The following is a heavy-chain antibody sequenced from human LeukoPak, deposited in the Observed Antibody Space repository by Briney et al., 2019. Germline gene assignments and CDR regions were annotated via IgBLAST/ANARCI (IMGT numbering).Heavy chain of an antibody. CDR3: AKDTEIFGVV. CDR1: GFTVSSNY. CDR2: ISGSGGST. Sequence: GGSLRLSCAASGFTVSSNYMSWVRQAPGKGLEWVSAISGSGGSTYYADSVKGRFTISRDNSKNTLYLQMNSLRAEDTAVYYCAKDTEIFGVVWGQGTLVTVSS. D-gene: IGHD3-3*01. V-gene: IGHV3-23*01. J-gene: IGHJ4*02.